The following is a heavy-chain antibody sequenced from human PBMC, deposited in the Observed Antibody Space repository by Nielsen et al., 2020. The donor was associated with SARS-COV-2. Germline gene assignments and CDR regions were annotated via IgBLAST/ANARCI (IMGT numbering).Heavy chain of an antibody. CDR2: IKQDGSEK. J-gene: IGHJ6*02. Sequence: GESLKISCAASGFTFSSYWMSWVRQAPGKGLEWVANIKQDGSEKYYVDSVKGRFTISRDNAKNSLYLQMNSLRAEDTAVYYCASQHSSRAIIYYYYYGMDVWGQGTTVTVSS. CDR1: GFTFSSYW. V-gene: IGHV3-7*01. CDR3: ASQHSSRAIIYYYYYGMDV. D-gene: IGHD6-13*01.